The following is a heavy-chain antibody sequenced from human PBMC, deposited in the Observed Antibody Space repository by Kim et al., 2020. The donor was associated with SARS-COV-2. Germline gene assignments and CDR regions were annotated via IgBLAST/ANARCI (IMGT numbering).Heavy chain of an antibody. V-gene: IGHV3-20*01. J-gene: IGHJ5*02. CDR3: ARGLRFDLLLPNWFDP. CDR2: INWNGGST. CDR1: GFTFDDYG. Sequence: GGSLRLSCAASGFTFDDYGMSWVRQAPGKGLEWVSGINWNGGSTGYADSVKGRFTISRDNAKNSLYLQMNSLRAEDTALYHCARGLRFDLLLPNWFDPWGQGTLVTVSS. D-gene: IGHD3-9*01.